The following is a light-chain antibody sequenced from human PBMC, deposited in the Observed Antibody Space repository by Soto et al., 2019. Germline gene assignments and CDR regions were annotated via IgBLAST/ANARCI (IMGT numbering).Light chain of an antibody. Sequence: EIVMTQSPATLSVSPGERATLSCRASQSISSNLAWYQQKPGQSPRLLFYGASTRATTGLPARFSGSASGTEFTLTISSLQSEDFAVYYCQQYNNWPFTFGPGIKVDVK. CDR3: QQYNNWPFT. J-gene: IGKJ3*01. CDR1: QSISSN. CDR2: GAS. V-gene: IGKV3-15*01.